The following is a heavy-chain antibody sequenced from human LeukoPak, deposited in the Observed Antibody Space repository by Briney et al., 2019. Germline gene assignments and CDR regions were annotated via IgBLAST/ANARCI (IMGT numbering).Heavy chain of an antibody. J-gene: IGHJ4*02. CDR1: GGSFSGYY. D-gene: IGHD4/OR15-4a*01. V-gene: IGHV4-34*01. Sequence: SETLSLTCAVYGGSFSGYYWSWIRQPPGKGLERIGEINHSGSTNYNPSLKSRVTISVDTSKNQFSLKLSSVTAADTAVYYCASADGAYGGNLHYFDYWGQGTLVTVSS. CDR2: INHSGST. CDR3: ASADGAYGGNLHYFDY.